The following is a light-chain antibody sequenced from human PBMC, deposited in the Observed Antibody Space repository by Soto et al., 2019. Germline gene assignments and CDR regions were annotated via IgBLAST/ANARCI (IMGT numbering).Light chain of an antibody. Sequence: QPVLTQSPSASVSLGASVKVTCTLSSGHSTYAIAWLQQQPEKGPRYLMKLNSDGSHTKGDGIPDRFSGSSSGAERYLTISSLQSEDEADYYCQTWGTDSVIFGGGTKVTVL. CDR3: QTWGTDSVI. J-gene: IGLJ2*01. CDR1: SGHSTYA. CDR2: LNSDGSH. V-gene: IGLV4-69*01.